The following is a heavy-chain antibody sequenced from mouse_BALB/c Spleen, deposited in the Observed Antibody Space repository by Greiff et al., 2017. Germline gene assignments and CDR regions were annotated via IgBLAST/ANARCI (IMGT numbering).Heavy chain of an antibody. D-gene: IGHD2-3*01. Sequence: VQLQQSGAELMKPGASVKISCKATGYTFSSYWIEWVKQRPGHGLEWIGEILPGSGSTNYNEKFKGKATFTADTSSNTAYMQLSSLTSEDSAVYYCARTDGYYSFDYWGQGTTLTVSS. CDR2: ILPGSGST. CDR3: ARTDGYYSFDY. CDR1: GYTFSSYW. V-gene: IGHV1-9*01. J-gene: IGHJ2*01.